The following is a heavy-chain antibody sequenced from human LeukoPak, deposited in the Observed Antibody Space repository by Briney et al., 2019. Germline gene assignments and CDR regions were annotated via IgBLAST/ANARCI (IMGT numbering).Heavy chain of an antibody. Sequence: AETESLICALSNHLITIEYYWVSIRQTPGQGLDWIGQIFHSGIAHYNPSLKSRLTMSVDTSRSQLSVNLNSVTAADTAVYFWGRAGFGTAYNRFYYYMDVWGKGTPVTVSS. CDR1: NHLITIEYY. D-gene: IGHD3-16*01. V-gene: IGHV4-38-2*01. CDR2: IFHSGIA. CDR3: GRAGFGTAYNRFYYYMDV. J-gene: IGHJ6*03.